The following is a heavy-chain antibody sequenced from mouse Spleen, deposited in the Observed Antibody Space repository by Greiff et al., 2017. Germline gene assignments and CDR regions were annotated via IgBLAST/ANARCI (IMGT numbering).Heavy chain of an antibody. J-gene: IGHJ4*01. CDR1: GYTFTDYI. V-gene: IGHV1-22*01. Sequence: VQLQQSGPELVKPGASVKMSCKASGYTFTDYIMHWVKQSHGKSLEWIGYINPNNGGTSYNQKFKGKATLTVNKSSSTAYMELRSLTSEDSAVYYCARSKFYSNYDYAMDYWGQGTSVTVSS. D-gene: IGHD2-5*01. CDR3: ARSKFYSNYDYAMDY. CDR2: INPNNGGT.